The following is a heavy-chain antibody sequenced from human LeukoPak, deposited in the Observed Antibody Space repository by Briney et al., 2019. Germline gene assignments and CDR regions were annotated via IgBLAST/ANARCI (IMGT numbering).Heavy chain of an antibody. CDR2: ISGSHTTI. J-gene: IGHJ2*01. Sequence: AGGSLRLSCAASGFTFNSYWMHWVRQAPGKGLEWVSYISGSHTTIKYADSVKGRFTISRDNAKNSLYLQMNTLEAEDTAVYYCARLVTGWYFDLWGRGTRVTVSS. D-gene: IGHD2-21*01. CDR3: ARLVTGWYFDL. CDR1: GFTFNSYW. V-gene: IGHV3-48*01.